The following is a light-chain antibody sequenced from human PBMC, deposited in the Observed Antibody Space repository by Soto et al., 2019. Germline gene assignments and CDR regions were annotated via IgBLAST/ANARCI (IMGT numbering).Light chain of an antibody. CDR1: HIGSKS. V-gene: IGLV3-21*02. J-gene: IGLJ3*02. CDR2: DDS. Sequence: SYELSQPPSVSLAPGQTAIITCGGDHIGSKSVHWYQQRPGQAPVLVVFDDSDRPSGIPERFSGSNSGNTATLTISRVEAGDEAYYYCQVWDSPSDHRVFGGGTKLTVL. CDR3: QVWDSPSDHRV.